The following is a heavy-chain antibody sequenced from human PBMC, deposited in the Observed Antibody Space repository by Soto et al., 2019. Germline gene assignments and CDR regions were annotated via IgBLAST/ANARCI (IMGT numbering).Heavy chain of an antibody. CDR2: ISYDGSNK. CDR1: GFTFSSYA. CDR3: ARDVSALGRGGYYHRRYYGMDV. Sequence: GGSLRLSCAASGFTFSSYAMHWVRQAPGKGLEWVAVISYDGSNKYYADSVKGRFTISRDNSKNTLYLQMNSLRAEDTAVYYCARDVSALGRGGYYHRRYYGMDVWGQGTTVTVSS. D-gene: IGHD3-22*01. V-gene: IGHV3-30-3*01. J-gene: IGHJ6*02.